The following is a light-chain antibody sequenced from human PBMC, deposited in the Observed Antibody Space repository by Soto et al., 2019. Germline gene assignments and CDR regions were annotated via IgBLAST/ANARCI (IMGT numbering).Light chain of an antibody. CDR2: KDI. CDR3: QSADNSGAWV. Sequence: SYELAQPPSMSVSPGETARIPCSGDLLPNQYVTCYKQRPGQAPVVLLYKDIQRPSGIPDRFTGSLSGTTVTLTIIGVQAEDEADYYCQSADNSGAWVFGGGTKLTVL. V-gene: IGLV3-25*03. CDR1: LLPNQY. J-gene: IGLJ3*02.